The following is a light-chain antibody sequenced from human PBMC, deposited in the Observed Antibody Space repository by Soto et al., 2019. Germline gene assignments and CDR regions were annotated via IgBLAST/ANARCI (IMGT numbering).Light chain of an antibody. CDR2: DNY. V-gene: IGLV1-51*01. Sequence: QSVLTQPPSISAAPGHNITISCSGSSSNVGKNFVAWYQQRPGTGPTVVIYDNYERPSGIPDRFSGSRSGTSATLTITALQTGDEADYYCGAWDSGLSDMVFGGGTKLTVL. J-gene: IGLJ2*01. CDR3: GAWDSGLSDMV. CDR1: SSNVGKNF.